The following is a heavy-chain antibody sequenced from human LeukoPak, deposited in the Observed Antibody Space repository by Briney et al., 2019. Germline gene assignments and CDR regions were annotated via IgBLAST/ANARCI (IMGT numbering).Heavy chain of an antibody. J-gene: IGHJ4*02. CDR3: AAVVLQSTFGPYYFDY. CDR1: GFTFTSSA. D-gene: IGHD3-10*01. V-gene: IGHV1-58*01. CDR2: IVVGSGNT. Sequence: SVKVSCKASGFTFTSSAVQWVRQARGQRLEWIGWIVVGSGNTNYAQKFQERVTITRDTSTSTAYMELSSLRSEDTAVYYCAAVVLQSTFGPYYFDYWGQGTLVTVSS.